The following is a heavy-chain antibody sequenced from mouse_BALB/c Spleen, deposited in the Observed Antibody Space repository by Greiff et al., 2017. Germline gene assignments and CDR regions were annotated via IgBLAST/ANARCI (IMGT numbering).Heavy chain of an antibody. Sequence: LVKTGASVKISCKASGYSFTGYYMHWVKQSHGKSLEWIGYISCYNGATSYNQKFKGKATFTVDTSSSTAYMQFNSLTSEDSAVYYCARYYGSSSYAMDDWGQGTSVTVSS. CDR3: ARYYGSSSYAMDD. J-gene: IGHJ4*01. CDR1: GYSFTGYY. V-gene: IGHV1S34*01. CDR2: ISCYNGAT. D-gene: IGHD1-1*01.